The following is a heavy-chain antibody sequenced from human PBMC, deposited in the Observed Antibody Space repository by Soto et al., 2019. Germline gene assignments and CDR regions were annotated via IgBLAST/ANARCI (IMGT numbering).Heavy chain of an antibody. J-gene: IGHJ6*02. V-gene: IGHV5-10-1*01. D-gene: IGHD3-16*01. CDR1: GYSFTSYW. Sequence: PGESLKISCKGSGYSFTSYWISWVRQMPGKGLEWMGRIDPSDSYTNYSPSFQGHVTISADKSISTAYLQWSSLKASDTAMYYCARARNSVWYYYGMDVWGQGTTVTIS. CDR3: ARARNSVWYYYGMDV. CDR2: IDPSDSYT.